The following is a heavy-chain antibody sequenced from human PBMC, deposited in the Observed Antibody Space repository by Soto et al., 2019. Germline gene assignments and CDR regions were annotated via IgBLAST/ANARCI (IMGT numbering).Heavy chain of an antibody. CDR1: GGTFSSYA. Sequence: SVKVSCKASGGTFSSYAISWVRQAPGQGLEWMGGIIPIFGTANYAQKFQGRVTITADESTSTAYMELSSLRSEDTAVYYCARDPGYSSSWYNGDYYYYGMDVWGQGTTVTVSS. J-gene: IGHJ6*02. CDR3: ARDPGYSSSWYNGDYYYYGMDV. D-gene: IGHD6-13*01. CDR2: IIPIFGTA. V-gene: IGHV1-69*13.